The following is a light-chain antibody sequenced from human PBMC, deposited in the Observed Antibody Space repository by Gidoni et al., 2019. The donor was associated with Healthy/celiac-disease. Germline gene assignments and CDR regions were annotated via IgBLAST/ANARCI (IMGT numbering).Light chain of an antibody. Sequence: EIVMTHSPATLSVSPGERATLSCRASQSVSSNLAWYQQKPGQAPRLLIYGASTRATGIPARFSGSGSGTEVTLTISSLQSEDFAVYYGQQYNNWPQTFGQGTKLEIK. CDR3: QQYNNWPQT. CDR2: GAS. CDR1: QSVSSN. J-gene: IGKJ2*01. V-gene: IGKV3-15*01.